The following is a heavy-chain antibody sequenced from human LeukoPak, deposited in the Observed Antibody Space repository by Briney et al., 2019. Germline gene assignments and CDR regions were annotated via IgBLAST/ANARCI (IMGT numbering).Heavy chain of an antibody. J-gene: IGHJ6*02. CDR1: GFTFSNYW. V-gene: IGHV3-7*01. CDR2: MDQDGSHI. CDR3: ARDLPITMVRGVIDGMDV. D-gene: IGHD3-10*01. Sequence: PGGSLRLSCAASGFTFSNYWMSWVRRAPGKGLEWLANMDQDGSHIYYVDSVKGRFTISRDNAKNSLYLQLDSLRAEDTAVYYCARDLPITMVRGVIDGMDVWGQGTTVTVSS.